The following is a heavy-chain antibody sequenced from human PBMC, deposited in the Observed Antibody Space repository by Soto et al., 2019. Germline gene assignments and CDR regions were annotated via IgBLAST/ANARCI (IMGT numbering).Heavy chain of an antibody. D-gene: IGHD1-26*01. CDR3: ARHGRGVGARPLDY. CDR2: IFSNDEK. J-gene: IGHJ4*02. Sequence: QVTLKESGPVLVKPTETLTLTCTVSGFSLTSARLGVTWIRQPPGKALEWLAHIFSNDEKSYSTSLKSRLTISKDTSKSQVVLTMTNMDPVDTATYYCARHGRGVGARPLDYWGQGTLVIVSP. CDR1: GFSLTSARLG. V-gene: IGHV2-26*01.